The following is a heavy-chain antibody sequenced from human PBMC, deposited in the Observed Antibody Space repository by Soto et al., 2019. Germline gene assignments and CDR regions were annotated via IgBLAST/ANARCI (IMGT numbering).Heavy chain of an antibody. CDR1: GFTFSSYW. Sequence: EVQLVESGGGLVQPGGSLRLSCAASGFTFSSYWMHWVRQAPGKGLVWVSRINSDGSSTSYADSVKGRFTITRDNAKNTLDRQMNSLRAEDTAVYYCAREGGIAPPRWFDPWGQGTLVTVSS. CDR3: AREGGIAPPRWFDP. J-gene: IGHJ5*02. D-gene: IGHD6-13*01. CDR2: INSDGSST. V-gene: IGHV3-74*01.